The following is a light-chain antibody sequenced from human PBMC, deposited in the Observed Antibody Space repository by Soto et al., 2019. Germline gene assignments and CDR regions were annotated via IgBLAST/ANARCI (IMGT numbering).Light chain of an antibody. V-gene: IGLV1-44*01. Sequence: QSVLTQPPSACGTPGPRVTISCSGSSSNIGSNTVNWYQQLPGTAPKLLMYSNNQRPSGVPDRFSGSKSGTSASLAISGLQSEDEADYYCAAWDDSLNGVVFGGGTKLTVL. CDR2: SNN. CDR3: AAWDDSLNGVV. J-gene: IGLJ2*01. CDR1: SSNIGSNT.